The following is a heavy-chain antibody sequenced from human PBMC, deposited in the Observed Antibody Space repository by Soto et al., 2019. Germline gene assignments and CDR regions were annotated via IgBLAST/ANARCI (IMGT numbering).Heavy chain of an antibody. CDR1: GFTFSSYW. CDR3: ARVLPFRYCISTSCTRGVYFDY. V-gene: IGHV3-7*01. D-gene: IGHD2-2*01. Sequence: PGGSLRLSCAASGFTFSSYWMSWVRQAPGKGLEWVANIKQDGSEKYYVDSVKGRFTISRDNAKNSLYLQMNSLRAEDTAVYYCARVLPFRYCISTSCTRGVYFDYWGQGT. CDR2: IKQDGSEK. J-gene: IGHJ4*02.